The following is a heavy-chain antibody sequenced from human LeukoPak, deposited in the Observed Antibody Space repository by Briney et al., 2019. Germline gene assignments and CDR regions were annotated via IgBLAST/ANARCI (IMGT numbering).Heavy chain of an antibody. V-gene: IGHV4-31*03. CDR2: IYYSGTT. D-gene: IGHD2-15*01. CDR1: CGSLSSGGFY. J-gene: IGHJ3*02. Sequence: SETLSLPFTVSCGSLSSGGFYLRWVRPHPGEGLGGVGYIYYSGTTYYNPSLESRVTMSVDTSENQFSLKLSSVTAADTAVYYCARYRDSGGRLAFDIWGQGTMVTVSS. CDR3: ARYRDSGGRLAFDI.